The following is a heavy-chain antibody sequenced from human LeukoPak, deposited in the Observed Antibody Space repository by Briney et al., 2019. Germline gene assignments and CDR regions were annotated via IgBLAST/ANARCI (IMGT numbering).Heavy chain of an antibody. CDR1: GGSISSYY. Sequence: SETLSLTCTVSGGSISSYYWSWIRQPAGKGLEWIGRIYTSGSTNYNPSLKSRVTMSVDTSKNQFSLKLSSVTAADTAVYYCARDRYQLLGYYYYYMDVWGKGTTVTVSS. CDR2: IYTSGST. V-gene: IGHV4-4*07. J-gene: IGHJ6*03. CDR3: ARDRYQLLGYYYYYMDV. D-gene: IGHD2-2*01.